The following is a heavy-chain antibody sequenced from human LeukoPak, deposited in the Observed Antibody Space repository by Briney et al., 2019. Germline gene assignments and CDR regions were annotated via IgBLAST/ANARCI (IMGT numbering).Heavy chain of an antibody. J-gene: IGHJ5*02. CDR2: IIPIFGTA. D-gene: IGHD2-2*02. V-gene: IGHV1-69*13. CDR1: GGTFSSYA. Sequence: ASVKVSCKASGGTFSSYAISWVRQAPGQGLEWMGGIIPIFGTANYAQKFQGRVTITADESTSTAYMELSSLRSEDTAVYYCARDRPYCSSTSCSTPTNWFDPWGQGTLVTVSS. CDR3: ARDRPYCSSTSCSTPTNWFDP.